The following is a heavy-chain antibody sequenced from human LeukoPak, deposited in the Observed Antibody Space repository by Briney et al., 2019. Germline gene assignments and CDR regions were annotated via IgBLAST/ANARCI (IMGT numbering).Heavy chain of an antibody. J-gene: IGHJ4*02. D-gene: IGHD2-15*01. Sequence: GGSLRLSCAASGFTFSSYGMHWVRQAPGKGLVWVSRINSDGSSTSYADSVKGRFTISRDNAKNALYLQMNSLRAEDTAVYYCARPHCSGGSCYHKYFDYWGQGTLVTVSS. CDR1: GFTFSSYG. CDR2: INSDGSST. V-gene: IGHV3-74*01. CDR3: ARPHCSGGSCYHKYFDY.